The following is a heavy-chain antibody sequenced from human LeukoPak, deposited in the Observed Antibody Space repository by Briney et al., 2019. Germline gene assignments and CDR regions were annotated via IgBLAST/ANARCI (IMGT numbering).Heavy chain of an antibody. J-gene: IGHJ5*02. CDR1: GGSISSYY. D-gene: IGHD3-3*01. CDR3: ARGTDYDFWSGYWFDP. V-gene: IGHV4-4*07. CDR2: IYTSGST. Sequence: SETLSLTCTVSGGSISSYYWSWIWQPAGKGLEWIGRIYTSGSTNYNPSLKSRVTISVDTSKNQFSLKLSSVTAADTAVYYCARGTDYDFWSGYWFDPWGQGTLVTVSS.